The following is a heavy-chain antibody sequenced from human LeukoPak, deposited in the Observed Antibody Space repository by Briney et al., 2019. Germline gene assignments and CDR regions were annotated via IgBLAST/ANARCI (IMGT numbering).Heavy chain of an antibody. CDR3: TRGHAAMGEY. J-gene: IGHJ4*02. Sequence: PGGSLRLSCATSDFTVIRNYMTWVRQAPGKGLECVSVIHSNDDTYYAASMRGRFTISRDSSNHMLYLQMNSLRAEDTAIYYCTRGHAAMGEYWGQGTLVTVSS. CDR1: DFTVIRNY. V-gene: IGHV3-53*01. D-gene: IGHD5-18*01. CDR2: IHSNDDT.